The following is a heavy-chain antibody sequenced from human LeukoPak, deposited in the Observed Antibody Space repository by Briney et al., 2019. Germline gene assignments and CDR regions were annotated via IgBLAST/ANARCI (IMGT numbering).Heavy chain of an antibody. Sequence: KGSQTLSLTCAISGDSVSSNSAAWNWIRQSPSRGLEWLGRTYYRSKWYNDYAVSVKSRITINPDTSKNQFSLQLNSVTPEDTAVYYCAREHPYSSSWYSNNWFDPWGQGTLVTVSS. CDR1: GDSVSSNSAA. V-gene: IGHV6-1*01. D-gene: IGHD6-13*01. CDR3: AREHPYSSSWYSNNWFDP. J-gene: IGHJ5*02. CDR2: TYYRSKWYN.